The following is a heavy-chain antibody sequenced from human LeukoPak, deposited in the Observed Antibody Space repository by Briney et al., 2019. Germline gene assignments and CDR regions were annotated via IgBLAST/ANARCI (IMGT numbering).Heavy chain of an antibody. J-gene: IGHJ6*04. CDR2: IYYSGNT. Sequence: SQTLSLTCTVSGGSINSAGYYWTWIRQHPGKGLEWIGYIYYSGNTYYNPSLKNRLTISVDMSKNQFSLKLSSVTAADTAVFYCARGYSGSPYYSSMDVWGKGTTVTVSS. D-gene: IGHD5-12*01. CDR3: ARGYSGSPYYSSMDV. CDR1: GGSINSAGYY. V-gene: IGHV4-31*03.